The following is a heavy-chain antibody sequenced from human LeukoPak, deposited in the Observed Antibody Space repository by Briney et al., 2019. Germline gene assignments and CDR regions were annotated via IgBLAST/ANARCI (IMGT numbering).Heavy chain of an antibody. V-gene: IGHV4-4*07. CDR2: IYSSGST. Sequence: SETLSLTCTVSGGSLSSFYWSWFRQPAGKGLEWIGRIYSSGSTNYNSSLKSRLTMSVDTSKNQFSLRLSSVTAADTAVYYCARVLGWAGFDYWGQGTLVTVSS. CDR3: ARVLGWAGFDY. J-gene: IGHJ4*02. D-gene: IGHD6-19*01. CDR1: GGSLSSFY.